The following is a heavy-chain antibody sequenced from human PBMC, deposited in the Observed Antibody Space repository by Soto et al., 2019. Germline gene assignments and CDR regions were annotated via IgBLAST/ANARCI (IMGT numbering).Heavy chain of an antibody. V-gene: IGHV4-4*07. D-gene: IGHD5-12*01. CDR1: GGSISGYY. CDR2: IYTSGST. CDR3: ARAGGYEVQGTNWSDP. J-gene: IGHJ5*02. Sequence: WETLSLTCTVSGGSISGYYWSWIRQPAGKGLEWIGRIYTSGSTNYNPSLKSRVTLSVDTSKNQFSLKLTSVTAADTAVYYCARAGGYEVQGTNWSDPWGQGTLVTVSS.